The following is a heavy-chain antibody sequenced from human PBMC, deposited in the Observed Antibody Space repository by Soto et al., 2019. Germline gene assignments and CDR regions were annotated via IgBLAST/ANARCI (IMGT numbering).Heavy chain of an antibody. D-gene: IGHD3-10*01. CDR2: IIPLFNVA. CDR1: GGTFSNFA. V-gene: IGHV1-69*01. CDR3: EASGRDVLGCDSKDTAGLDI. Sequence: QVQLVQSGPEVKKPGSSVKVSCEASGGTFSNFAVNWVRQAPGQGLEWVGGIIPLFNVAKYAQKFEGRGTLVADASPSTACMAFSGLRSDDTAVYYCEASGRDVLGCDSKDTAGLDIWGQGTMVTVSS. J-gene: IGHJ3*02.